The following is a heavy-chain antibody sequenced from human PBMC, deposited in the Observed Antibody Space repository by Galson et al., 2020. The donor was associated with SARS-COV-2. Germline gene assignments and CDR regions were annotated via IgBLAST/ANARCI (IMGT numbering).Heavy chain of an antibody. V-gene: IGHV3-64D*08. CDR3: VKDQSDFWSGYYTEWQYYYYSGTDV. Sequence: GGSLRLSCSASGFAFSSFAMHWVRQAPGKGLEYVSAISSNGGTTYYADSVKGRVTISRDNSKHVVYLQMSSLRADDTAVYYCVKDQSDFWSGYYTEWQYYYYSGTDVWGQGTTVTVSS. J-gene: IGHJ6*02. D-gene: IGHD3-3*01. CDR1: GFAFSSFA. CDR2: ISSNGGTT.